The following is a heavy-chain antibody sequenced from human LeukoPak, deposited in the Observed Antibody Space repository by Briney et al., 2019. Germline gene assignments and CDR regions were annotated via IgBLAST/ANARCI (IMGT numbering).Heavy chain of an antibody. J-gene: IGHJ4*02. V-gene: IGHV4-39*01. Sequence: SETLSLTCTVSGGSISTSRYYWGWIRQPPGKGGEWLGSIYYSGSTYYNPSLKSRVTISVDRSKNQFSLMLSSVTAADTAMYFCARRQGVGAPYFDLWGQGTLVTVSS. CDR3: ARRQGVGAPYFDL. CDR2: IYYSGST. CDR1: GGSISTSRYY. D-gene: IGHD1-26*01.